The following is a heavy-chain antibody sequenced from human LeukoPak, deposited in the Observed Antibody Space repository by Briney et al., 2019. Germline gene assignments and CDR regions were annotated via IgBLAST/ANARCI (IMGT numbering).Heavy chain of an antibody. J-gene: IGHJ6*04. Sequence: GGSLRLSCAASGFTFSSYAMHWVRQAPGKGLEWVAVISYDGSNKYYADSVKGRFTISRDNSKNTLYLQMNSLRAEDTAVYYCAREKYYDILTGWYYGMDVWGKGTTVTVSS. CDR3: AREKYYDILTGWYYGMDV. CDR2: ISYDGSNK. D-gene: IGHD3-9*01. V-gene: IGHV3-30*04. CDR1: GFTFSSYA.